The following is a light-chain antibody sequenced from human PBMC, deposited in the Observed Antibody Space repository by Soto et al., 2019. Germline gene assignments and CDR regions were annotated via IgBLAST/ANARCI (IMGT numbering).Light chain of an antibody. CDR1: QYIGDF. CDR3: QESFFTLGT. V-gene: IGKV1-39*01. CDR2: GAS. J-gene: IGKJ1*01. Sequence: DIQMTQSPSSLSASVGDRVPIPCRASQYIGDFLNWYQQTPGKAPKLLIFGASNLHIGVPSRFSGSGSGTEFTLTINNLQREDFATYYCQESFFTLGTFGRGTKVDIK.